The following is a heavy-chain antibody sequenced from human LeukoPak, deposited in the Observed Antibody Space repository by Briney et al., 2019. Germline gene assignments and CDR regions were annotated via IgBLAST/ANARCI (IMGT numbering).Heavy chain of an antibody. Sequence: SVKVSCKASGGTFSSYAISWVRQAPGQGLEWMGGIIPIFGTANYAQKFQGRVTITADESTSTAYMELSSLRSEDTAVYYCAREPPPLTTVEYYFDYWGQGTLVTVSS. V-gene: IGHV1-69*01. D-gene: IGHD4-23*01. CDR1: GGTFSSYA. CDR2: IIPIFGTA. J-gene: IGHJ4*02. CDR3: AREPPPLTTVEYYFDY.